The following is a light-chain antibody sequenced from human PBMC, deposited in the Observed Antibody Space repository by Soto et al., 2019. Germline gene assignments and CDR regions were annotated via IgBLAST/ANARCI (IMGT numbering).Light chain of an antibody. J-gene: IGLJ1*01. V-gene: IGLV2-14*01. CDR3: SSYTSSSTLV. CDR1: SSDVGGYNY. Sequence: QSVLTQPASVSGSPGHSITISCTGTSSDVGGYNYASWYQQHPGKAPKLMIYDVSNRPSGVSNRFSGSKSGNTASLTISGLQAEDEADYYCSSYTSSSTLVFGTGTKVTVL. CDR2: DVS.